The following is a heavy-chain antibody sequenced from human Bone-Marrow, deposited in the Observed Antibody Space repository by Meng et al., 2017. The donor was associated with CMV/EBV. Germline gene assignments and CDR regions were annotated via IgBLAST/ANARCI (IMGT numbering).Heavy chain of an antibody. CDR1: GFTFSSYG. J-gene: IGHJ3*02. CDR3: ALLKGGYSYGYVLPFDI. CDR2: IRYDGSNK. Sequence: GGSLRLSCAASGFTFSSYGMHWVRQAPGKGLEWVAFIRYDGSNKYYADSVKGRFTISRDNAKNSLYLQMNSLRAEDTAVYYCALLKGGYSYGYVLPFDIWGQGTMVTVSS. V-gene: IGHV3-30*02. D-gene: IGHD5-18*01.